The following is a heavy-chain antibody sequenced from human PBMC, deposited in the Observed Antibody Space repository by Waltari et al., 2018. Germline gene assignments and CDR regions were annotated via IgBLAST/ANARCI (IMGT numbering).Heavy chain of an antibody. J-gene: IGHJ6*02. D-gene: IGHD2-2*01. CDR2: ISHDGANE. CDR1: GFTFKRFP. CDR3: AKSRSLFYYYALDV. V-gene: IGHV3-30-3*02. Sequence: QVQLVQSGGGVAQLGQSLRLSCTASGFTFKRFPMSWVRQAPGRGLEWVSLISHDGANEHYADSVKGRFTISRDSSKGALYLQMNNLRPEDTAVYFCAKSRSLFYYYALDVWGQGTTVVVSS.